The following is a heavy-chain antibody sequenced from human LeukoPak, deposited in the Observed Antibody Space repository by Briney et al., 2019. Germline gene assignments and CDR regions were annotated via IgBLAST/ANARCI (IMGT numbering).Heavy chain of an antibody. CDR1: GFIIGSYR. D-gene: IGHD2/OR15-2a*01. Sequence: GGSLRLSCVASGFIIGSYRMSWVRQAPGKGLEWVANIRQDGSEKYYVDSVKGRLTISRDNAKNSLYLQMNNLTAADTAIYYCARAGYYGDDAFDLWGQGTRVTVSS. V-gene: IGHV3-7*01. CDR3: ARAGYYGDDAFDL. CDR2: IRQDGSEK. J-gene: IGHJ3*01.